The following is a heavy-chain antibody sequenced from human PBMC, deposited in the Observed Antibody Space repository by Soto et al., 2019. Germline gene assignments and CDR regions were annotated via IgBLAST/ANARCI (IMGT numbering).Heavy chain of an antibody. D-gene: IGHD3-16*01. J-gene: IGHJ5*02. V-gene: IGHV2-5*02. Sequence: QITLKESGPTLVKPTQTLTLTCTFSGFSLTTRGVGVGWIRQPLGKALECLALIYWDDDKRYSPSLQSRLSITKDTSKSQVVLTMTNVDPVDTATYYCAHIPNYYQYDWFDPWGQGTLVSVSS. CDR3: AHIPNYYQYDWFDP. CDR2: IYWDDDK. CDR1: GFSLTTRGVG.